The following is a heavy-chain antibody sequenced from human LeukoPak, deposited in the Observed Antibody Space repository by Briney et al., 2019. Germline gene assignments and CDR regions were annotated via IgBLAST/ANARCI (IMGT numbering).Heavy chain of an antibody. V-gene: IGHV1-46*01. CDR1: GYAFTSYG. Sequence: ASVKVSCKASGYAFTSYGISWVRQAPGQGLEWVGIINPTGGSTSYAQKFQGRVTMTRDTSTSTVYMELSSLRSEDTAVYYCARDHYHKIHSVMVTAPDYWGQGTLVIVSS. CDR2: INPTGGST. D-gene: IGHD2-21*02. CDR3: ARDHYHKIHSVMVTAPDY. J-gene: IGHJ4*02.